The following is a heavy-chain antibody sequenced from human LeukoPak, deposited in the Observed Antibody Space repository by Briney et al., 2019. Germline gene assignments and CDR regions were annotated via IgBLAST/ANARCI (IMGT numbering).Heavy chain of an antibody. CDR2: ISTYNGYT. V-gene: IGHV1-18*01. J-gene: IGHJ5*01. CDR1: GYTFANSG. Sequence: EASVNVSCKASGYTFANSGITWVRQAPGQGLEWMGWISTYNGYTTYAQKLQDRVTMTTDTSTTPAYMELRSLRSDDTAVYYCARGILSHYQFGSWGEGTLVSVSS. CDR3: ARGILSHYQFGS. D-gene: IGHD2/OR15-2a*01.